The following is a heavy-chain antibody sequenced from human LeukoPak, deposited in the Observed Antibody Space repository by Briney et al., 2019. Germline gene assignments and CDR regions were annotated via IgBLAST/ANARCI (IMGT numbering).Heavy chain of an antibody. V-gene: IGHV3-23*01. CDR2: ISGSGGST. CDR3: AKGREVFGDSRFDY. J-gene: IGHJ4*02. Sequence: GSLRLSCAASGFTFSSYAMTWVRQAPGKGLGWVSTISGSGGSTNYADSVKGRFTISRDNSKNTLYLQMNGLRAEDSAVYYCAKGREVFGDSRFDYWGQGTLVTVSS. D-gene: IGHD4-17*01. CDR1: GFTFSSYA.